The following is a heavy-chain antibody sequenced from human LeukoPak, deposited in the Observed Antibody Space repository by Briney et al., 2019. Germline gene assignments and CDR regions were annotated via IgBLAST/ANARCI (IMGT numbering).Heavy chain of an antibody. Sequence: SETLSLTCTVSGDSISTSNSYWGWIRQPPGKGLEWIGEINHSGSTNYNPSLKSRVTISVDTSKNQFSLKLSSVTAADTAVYYCARGIAVAGTPTLLRYYMDVWGKGTTVTISS. CDR3: ARGIAVAGTPTLLRYYMDV. CDR1: GDSISTSNSY. V-gene: IGHV4-39*07. D-gene: IGHD6-19*01. J-gene: IGHJ6*03. CDR2: INHSGST.